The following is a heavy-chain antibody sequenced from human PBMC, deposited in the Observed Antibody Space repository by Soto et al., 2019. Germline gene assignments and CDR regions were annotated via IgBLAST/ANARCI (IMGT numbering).Heavy chain of an antibody. CDR2: IIPIFGTA. V-gene: IGHV1-69*01. D-gene: IGHD3-10*01. CDR1: GGAFSSCA. CDR3: ARDPHYYGSGSYYSASDAFDI. Sequence: SWLASGGAFSSCAISRVRQAPGQELEWMGGIIPIFGTANYAQKFQGRVTITADESTSTAYMELSSLRSEDTAVYYCARDPHYYGSGSYYSASDAFDIWGQGTMVTVSS. J-gene: IGHJ3*02.